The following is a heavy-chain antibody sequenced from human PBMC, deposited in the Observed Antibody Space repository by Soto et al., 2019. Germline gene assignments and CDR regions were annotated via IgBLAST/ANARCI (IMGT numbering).Heavy chain of an antibody. V-gene: IGHV3-9*01. D-gene: IGHD1-1*01. J-gene: IGHJ4*02. CDR3: TTTYPNDDSRVVAY. CDR2: ITWNSGSK. CDR1: GFTFDDYA. Sequence: EVQLVESGGGLVQPGRSLRLSCAASGFTFDDYAMHWVRQPPGKGLEWVSGITWNSGSKDYADSVKGRFTISRDNRKNYLYLQMNSLRGEYTSLYYCTTTYPNDDSRVVAYWGQGTLVTVSS.